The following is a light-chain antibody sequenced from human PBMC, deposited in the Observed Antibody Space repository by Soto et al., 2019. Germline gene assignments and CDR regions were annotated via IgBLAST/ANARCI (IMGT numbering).Light chain of an antibody. J-gene: IGLJ1*01. Sequence: QSALTQPASVSGSPGQSITISCTGTSSDVGGYNYVSWCQQHPGKAPKLMIYDVSNRPSGVSNRFSGSKSGNTASLTISGLQAEDEADYYCSSYTSSSTLVFGTGTKVTV. CDR3: SSYTSSSTLV. V-gene: IGLV2-14*01. CDR2: DVS. CDR1: SSDVGGYNY.